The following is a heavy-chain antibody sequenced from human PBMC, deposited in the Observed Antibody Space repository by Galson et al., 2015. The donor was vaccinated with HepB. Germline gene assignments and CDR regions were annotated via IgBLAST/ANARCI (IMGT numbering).Heavy chain of an antibody. J-gene: IGHJ4*02. CDR2: ISAYNGNT. D-gene: IGHD3-22*01. V-gene: IGHV1-18*01. CDR1: GYTFTSYG. CDR3: ARLEDSSGYYYVNY. Sequence: SVKVSCKASGYTFTSYGISWVRQAPGQGLEWMGWISAYNGNTNYAQKLQGRVTMTTDTSTSTAYMELRSLRSDDTAVYYCARLEDSSGYYYVNYWGQGTLVTVSS.